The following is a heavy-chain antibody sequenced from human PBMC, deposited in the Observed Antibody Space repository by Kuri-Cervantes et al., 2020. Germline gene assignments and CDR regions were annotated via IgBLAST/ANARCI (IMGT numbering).Heavy chain of an antibody. V-gene: IGHV3-9*01. Sequence: GGSLRLSCEVSGFSFDDYAMHWVRQVPGKGLEWVSSISWNGGSVAYVDSVKGRFTISRDNAKNSLYLQMNSLRAEDTAVYYCARDGICSSCYYYYYYGMDVWGQGTTVTVSS. CDR2: ISWNGGSV. CDR3: ARDGICSSCYYYYYYGMDV. J-gene: IGHJ6*02. D-gene: IGHD6-13*01. CDR1: GFSFDDYA.